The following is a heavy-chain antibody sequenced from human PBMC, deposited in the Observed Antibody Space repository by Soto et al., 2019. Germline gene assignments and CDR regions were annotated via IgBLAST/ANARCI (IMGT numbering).Heavy chain of an antibody. CDR1: GGSISSGXXX. Sequence: QVQLQESGPGLVKPSQTLSLTCTVSGGSISSGXXXXXXXXXXXXXGLEWIGYFYYSGSTYYNPSLKSRVTISVDTSKNQFSLKLSSVTAADTAVYYCARVRGYLNWFDPWGQGTLVTVSS. V-gene: IGHV4-31*03. CDR2: FYYSGST. D-gene: IGHD5-12*01. J-gene: IGHJ5*02. CDR3: ARVRGYLNWFDP.